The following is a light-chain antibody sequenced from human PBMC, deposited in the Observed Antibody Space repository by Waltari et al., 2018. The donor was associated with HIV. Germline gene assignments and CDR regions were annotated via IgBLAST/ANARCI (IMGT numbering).Light chain of an antibody. Sequence: QTVVTQEPSLTVSPGGTVTLTCASNTGAVTSLSYAAWFQVRPDHPPTSLLYSADKKHSWTPARFSGSLLGERAALTLSGALAEDEAEYFCLLFFGGPRPKWIFGGGTKLTVL. V-gene: IGLV7-43*01. J-gene: IGLJ2*01. CDR1: TGAVTSLSY. CDR3: LLFFGGPRPKWI. CDR2: SAD.